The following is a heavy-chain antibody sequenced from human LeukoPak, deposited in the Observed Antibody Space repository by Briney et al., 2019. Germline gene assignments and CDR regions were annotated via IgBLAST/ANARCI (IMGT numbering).Heavy chain of an antibody. CDR3: AKGGKWDVTPFDY. CDR1: GFTFTSYS. J-gene: IGHJ4*02. V-gene: IGHV3-23*01. D-gene: IGHD1-26*01. CDR2: ISGGGGST. Sequence: GGSLRLSCAASGFTFTSYSMDWVRQDPGKGLEWVSTISGGGGSTYYADSVKGRFTISRDNSKNTLYLQVNSLRAEDTAVYYCAKGGKWDVTPFDYWGQGTLVTVSS.